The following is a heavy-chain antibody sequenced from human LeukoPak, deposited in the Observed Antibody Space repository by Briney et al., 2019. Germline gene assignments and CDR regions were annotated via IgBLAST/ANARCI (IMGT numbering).Heavy chain of an antibody. CDR3: ATDQRYAFDY. CDR1: GFSLTDYP. D-gene: IGHD3-9*01. Sequence: GGSLRLSCATSGFSLTDYPMNCVRQAPGKGLEWISNIRTTAEGAKYAYYADSVKGRVTISRDDGKNTLYLHMNSLRDDDTAVYYCATDQRYAFDYWGQGILVTVSS. V-gene: IGHV3-48*02. J-gene: IGHJ4*02. CDR2: IRTTAEGAKYA.